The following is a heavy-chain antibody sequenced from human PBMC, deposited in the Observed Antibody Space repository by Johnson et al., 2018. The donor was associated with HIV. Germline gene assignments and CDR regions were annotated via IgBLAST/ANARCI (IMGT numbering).Heavy chain of an antibody. V-gene: IGHV3-30*02. D-gene: IGHD3-10*01. CDR3: AKDIYSVSKIRGLIAPALENHGIDV. Sequence: VQLVESGGGVVQPGGSLRLSCAASGFTFSSYGMHWVRQAPGKGLEWVTFIRFNGSHKYYADSVKGRFTISRDKNTLYLQMNSLRAEGTAVYYYAKDIYSVSKIRGLIAPALENHGIDVWGQGTMVTVS. CDR2: IRFNGSHK. J-gene: IGHJ3*01. CDR1: GFTFSSYG.